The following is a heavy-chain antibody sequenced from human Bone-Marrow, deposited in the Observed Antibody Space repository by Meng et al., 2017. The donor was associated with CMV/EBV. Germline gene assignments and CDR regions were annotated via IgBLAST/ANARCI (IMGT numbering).Heavy chain of an antibody. CDR2: ISSSSSYI. CDR1: GFTFSSYS. V-gene: IGHV3-21*01. CDR3: ARLYCSSTSCPQGMYFDY. D-gene: IGHD2-2*01. Sequence: GESLKSSCAASGFTFSSYSMNWVRQAPGKGLEWVSSISSSSSYIYYADSVKGRFTISRDNAKNSLYLQMNSLRAEDTAVYYCARLYCSSTSCPQGMYFDYWGQGTLVTVSS. J-gene: IGHJ4*02.